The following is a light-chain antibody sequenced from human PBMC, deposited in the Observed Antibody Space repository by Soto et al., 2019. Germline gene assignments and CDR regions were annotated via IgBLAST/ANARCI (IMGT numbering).Light chain of an antibody. CDR3: QQYDSSPRT. Sequence: EIVLTQSPGTLSLSPGERATLFCRASQSVSSSFLAWYQQKPGQAPRLLIYGASSRATGIPDRFSGSGSGTDFTPPISRLEPEDFAVYYCQQYDSSPRTFGKGTKVEIK. CDR1: QSVSSSF. V-gene: IGKV3-20*01. J-gene: IGKJ1*01. CDR2: GAS.